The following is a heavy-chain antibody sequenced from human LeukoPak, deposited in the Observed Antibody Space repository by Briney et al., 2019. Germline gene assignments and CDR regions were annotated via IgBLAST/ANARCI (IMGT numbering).Heavy chain of an antibody. Sequence: SGGSLRLSCAASRLTFTIHTMYWVRQAPGKGLEWVSSISSSSGYIYYADSVKGRFTISRDNAKNSLYLQMNSLRAEDTAVYYCARDRRTTTISDAFDIWGQGTMVTVSS. CDR1: RLTFTIHT. D-gene: IGHD1-1*01. CDR2: ISSSSGYI. J-gene: IGHJ3*02. V-gene: IGHV3-21*01. CDR3: ARDRRTTTISDAFDI.